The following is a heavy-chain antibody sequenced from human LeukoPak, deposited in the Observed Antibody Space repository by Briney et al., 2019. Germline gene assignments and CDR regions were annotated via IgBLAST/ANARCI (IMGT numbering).Heavy chain of an antibody. CDR1: GYKFSNFW. J-gene: IGHJ4*02. D-gene: IGHD5-12*01. Sequence: GESLKISSKTSGYKFSNFWIGWVRQPPGKGLEWMGVLYPDDSDTRYSPSFQGQVTISADKSIRTAYLQWRSLKASDAGLYYCARGRGAFHGYENFDFWGQGTPITVSS. CDR3: ARGRGAFHGYENFDF. V-gene: IGHV5-51*01. CDR2: LYPDDSDT.